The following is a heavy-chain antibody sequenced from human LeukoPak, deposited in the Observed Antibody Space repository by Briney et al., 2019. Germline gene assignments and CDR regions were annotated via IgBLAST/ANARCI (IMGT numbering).Heavy chain of an antibody. D-gene: IGHD5-18*01. CDR1: GGSISSSSYY. CDR2: IYYSGST. J-gene: IGHJ5*02. CDR3: ARGLAMAGPGWFDP. Sequence: TSETLSLTCTVSGGSISSSSYYWGWIRQPPGKGLEWIGSIYYSGSTYYNPSLKSRVTISVDTSKNQFSLKLSSVTAADTAVYYCARGLAMAGPGWFDPWGQGTLVTVSS. V-gene: IGHV4-39*07.